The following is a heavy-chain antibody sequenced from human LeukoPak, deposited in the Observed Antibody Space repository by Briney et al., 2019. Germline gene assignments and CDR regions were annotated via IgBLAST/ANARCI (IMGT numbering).Heavy chain of an antibody. CDR3: ARDRGPYGGNEDYYYYMDV. D-gene: IGHD4-23*01. Sequence: SVKVSCKASGGTFSSYAISWVRQAPGQGLEWMGGIIPNFGTANYAQKFQGRVTITTDESTSTAYMELSSLRSEDTAVYYCARDRGPYGGNEDYYYYMDVWGKGTTVTVSS. J-gene: IGHJ6*03. CDR1: GGTFSSYA. V-gene: IGHV1-69*05. CDR2: IIPNFGTA.